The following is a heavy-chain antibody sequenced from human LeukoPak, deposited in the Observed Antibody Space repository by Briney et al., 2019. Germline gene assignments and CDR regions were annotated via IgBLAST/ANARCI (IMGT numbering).Heavy chain of an antibody. CDR2: ISAYNGNT. J-gene: IGHJ5*02. V-gene: IGHV1-18*01. CDR3: ARKLTAPEESYNWLDP. Sequence: ASVKVSCKASGYTFTSYGISWVRQAPGQGLEWMGWISAYNGNTNYAQKLQGRVTMTTDTSTSTAYMELRSLRSDDTAVYYCARKLTAPEESYNWLDPWGQGTLVTVSS. CDR1: GYTFTSYG. D-gene: IGHD2-21*02.